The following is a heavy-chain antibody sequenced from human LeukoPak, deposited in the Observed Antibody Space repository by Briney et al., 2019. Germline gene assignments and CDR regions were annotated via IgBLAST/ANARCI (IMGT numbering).Heavy chain of an antibody. CDR2: IGGSVGSM. CDR1: GFTFSSYA. J-gene: IGHJ4*02. Sequence: PGGSLRLSCAASGFTFSSYAVSWVRQAPGKGLEWVSNIGGSVGSMFYAASVKGRFAISRDNSKNTLFLQMNNLRVEDTAVYYCAKRGNSWDLFDYWGQGTLVTVSS. V-gene: IGHV3-23*01. D-gene: IGHD6-13*01. CDR3: AKRGNSWDLFDY.